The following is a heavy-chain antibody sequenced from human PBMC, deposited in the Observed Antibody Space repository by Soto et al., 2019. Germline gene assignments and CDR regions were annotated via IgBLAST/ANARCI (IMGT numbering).Heavy chain of an antibody. V-gene: IGHV1-69*13. CDR1: GVTFSQYA. CDR2: IIPIFGTV. D-gene: IGHD3-10*01. Sequence: SVKVSCKASGVTFSQYAFSWVRQAPGKGLEWMGGIIPIFGTVKYAQKFQGRVTITADESTSRAYMELSSLRSEDTAVYYCAAQASSYGAGNYYDVYYWGQGTQVTVSS. J-gene: IGHJ4*02. CDR3: AAQASSYGAGNYYDVYY.